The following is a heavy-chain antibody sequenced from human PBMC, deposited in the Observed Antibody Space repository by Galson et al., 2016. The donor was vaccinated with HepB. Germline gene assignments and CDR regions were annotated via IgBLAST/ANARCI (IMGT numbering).Heavy chain of an antibody. CDR3: ARVSGESGPDY. D-gene: IGHD3-10*01. CDR2: ISYDAKNV. CDR1: GFTLSNSA. Sequence: SLRLSCAASGFTLSNSAMHWVRQAPGKGLEWVAKISYDAKNVYYAESLRGRSAISRDYSKNTLYLQMNSLRAEDTAVYYCARVSGESGPDYWGQGTLVTVSS. J-gene: IGHJ4*02. V-gene: IGHV3-30*03.